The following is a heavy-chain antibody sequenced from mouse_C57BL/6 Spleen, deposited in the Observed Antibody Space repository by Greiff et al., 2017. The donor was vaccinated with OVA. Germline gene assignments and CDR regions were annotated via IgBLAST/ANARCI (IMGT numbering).Heavy chain of an antibody. CDR1: GYTFTSYT. CDR2: INPSSGYT. CDR3: VPYDYDEGFAY. J-gene: IGHJ3*01. Sequence: VQLMESGAELARPGASVKMSCKASGYTFTSYTMHWVKQRPGQGLEWIGYINPSSGYTKYNQKFKDKATLTADKSSSTAYMQLSSLTSEDSAVYYCVPYDYDEGFAYWGQGTLVTVSA. V-gene: IGHV1-4*01. D-gene: IGHD2-4*01.